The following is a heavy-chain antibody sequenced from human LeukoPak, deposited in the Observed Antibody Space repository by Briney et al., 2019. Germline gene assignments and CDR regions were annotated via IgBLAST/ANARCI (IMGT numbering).Heavy chain of an antibody. CDR3: ARGLRGYGDYHDAFDI. Sequence: ASVKVSCKASGYTFTSYYMHWVRQAPGQGLEWMGIINPSGGSTSYAQKFQGRVTMTRDMSTSTVYMELSSLRSEDTAVYYCARGLRGYGDYHDAFDIWGQGTMVTVSS. CDR1: GYTFTSYY. D-gene: IGHD4-17*01. V-gene: IGHV1-46*01. CDR2: INPSGGST. J-gene: IGHJ3*02.